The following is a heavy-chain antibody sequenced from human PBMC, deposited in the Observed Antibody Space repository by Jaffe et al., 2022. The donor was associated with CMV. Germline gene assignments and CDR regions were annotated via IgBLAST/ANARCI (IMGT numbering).Heavy chain of an antibody. CDR3: ARDSPLHWYSGSYSYWGVFDY. V-gene: IGHV3-21*01. J-gene: IGHJ4*02. CDR1: GFTFSSYS. D-gene: IGHD1-26*01. CDR2: ISSSSSYI. Sequence: EVQLVESGGGLVKPGGSLRLSCAASGFTFSSYSMNWVRQAPGKGLEWVSSISSSSSYIYYADSVKGRFTISRDNAKNSLYLQMNSLRAEDTAVYYCARDSPLHWYSGSYSYWGVFDYWGQGTLVTVSS.